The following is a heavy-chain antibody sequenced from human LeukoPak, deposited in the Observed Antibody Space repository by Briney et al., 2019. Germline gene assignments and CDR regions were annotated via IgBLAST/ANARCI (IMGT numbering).Heavy chain of an antibody. CDR1: GFTFSNYW. CDR2: IKQDGSEK. V-gene: IGHV3-7*01. Sequence: PGGSLRLSCAASGFTFSNYWMSWVRQAPGKGLEWVANIKQDGSEKYYVDSVKGRFTISRDNAKNSLYLRMNSLRAEDTAVYYCARNLGYSSGWYHTYRGQGTLVTVSS. D-gene: IGHD6-19*01. J-gene: IGHJ4*02. CDR3: ARNLGYSSGWYHTY.